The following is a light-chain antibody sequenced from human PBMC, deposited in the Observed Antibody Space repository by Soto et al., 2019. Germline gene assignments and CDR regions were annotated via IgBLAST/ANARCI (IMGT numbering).Light chain of an antibody. Sequence: EIVMTQSPATLSVSPGERATLSCRASQSVSSYLVWYQQKPGQAPRLLIYGASIRVPGIPARFSGSGSGTEFTLTISSLQSEDFGVYYCQQYNNWPPLTFGGGTKVEIK. CDR1: QSVSSY. CDR2: GAS. J-gene: IGKJ4*01. V-gene: IGKV3-15*01. CDR3: QQYNNWPPLT.